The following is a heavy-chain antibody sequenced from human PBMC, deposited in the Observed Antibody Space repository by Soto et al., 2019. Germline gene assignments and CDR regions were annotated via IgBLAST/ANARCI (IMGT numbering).Heavy chain of an antibody. CDR2: INTYNGAT. Sequence: QVQLVQSGAEVKKPGASVKVSCQVSGYTLITYGISWVRQAPGQGLEWMGWINTYNGATNYAQNLQGRVTMTRDTTTTTASMELRSLRSDDTAVYYCARYCSGGSCHKGVPDYWGQGTLVTVSS. J-gene: IGHJ4*02. D-gene: IGHD2-15*01. CDR3: ARYCSGGSCHKGVPDY. CDR1: GYTLITYG. V-gene: IGHV1-18*01.